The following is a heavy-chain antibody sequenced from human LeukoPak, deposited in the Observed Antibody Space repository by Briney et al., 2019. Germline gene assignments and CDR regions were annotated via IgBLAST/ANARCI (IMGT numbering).Heavy chain of an antibody. CDR3: ARASSVWNKVFDY. CDR1: GGSFSGYY. V-gene: IGHV4-34*01. Sequence: SETLSLTCAVYGGSFSGYYWSWIRQPPGKGLEWIGEINHSGSTNYNPSLKSRVTISVDTSKNQFSLKLSSVTAADTAVYYCARASSVWNKVFDYWGQGTLVTVSS. CDR2: INHSGST. D-gene: IGHD6-19*01. J-gene: IGHJ4*02.